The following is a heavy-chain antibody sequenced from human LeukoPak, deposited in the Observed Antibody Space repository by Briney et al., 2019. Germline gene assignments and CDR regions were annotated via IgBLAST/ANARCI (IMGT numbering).Heavy chain of an antibody. CDR1: GFTFSNAW. CDR3: TTWIYDFWSGSSNY. V-gene: IGHV3-15*07. Sequence: PGRSLRLSCAASGFTFSNAWMNWVRQAPGKGLEWVGRIKSKTDGGTTDYAAPVKGRFTISRDDSKNTLYLQMNSLKTEDTAVYYCTTWIYDFWSGSSNYWGQGTLVTVSS. CDR2: IKSKTDGGTT. J-gene: IGHJ4*02. D-gene: IGHD3-3*01.